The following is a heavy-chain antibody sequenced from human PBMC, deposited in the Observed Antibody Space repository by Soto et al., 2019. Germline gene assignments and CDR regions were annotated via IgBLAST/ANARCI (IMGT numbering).Heavy chain of an antibody. V-gene: IGHV1-69*13. CDR3: ARDRDFWSGYSNWFDP. J-gene: IGHJ5*02. CDR2: IIPLFGTT. D-gene: IGHD3-3*01. CDR1: GGTFSRHA. Sequence: SVKVSCKTSGGTFSRHAINWVRQAPGQGLEWMGGIIPLFGTTNYAQKFKGRVTISADESSSTAYMELSSLTSEDTAVYYCARDRDFWSGYSNWFDPWGQGTLVTVSS.